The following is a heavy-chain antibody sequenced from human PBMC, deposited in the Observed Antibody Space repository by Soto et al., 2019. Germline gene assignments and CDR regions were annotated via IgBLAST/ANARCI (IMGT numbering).Heavy chain of an antibody. J-gene: IGHJ5*02. V-gene: IGHV2-5*02. Sequence: QITLKESGPTLVKPTQTLTLTCTFSGFSLTTRGVGVGWIRQPPGKALECLALIYWDDDKRYSPSLQSRLSITQDPSKNQVVLTMTNVDPVDTATYYCAHIPNYYQYDWFDPWGQGTLVSVSS. CDR1: GFSLTTRGVG. CDR3: AHIPNYYQYDWFDP. D-gene: IGHD3-16*01. CDR2: IYWDDDK.